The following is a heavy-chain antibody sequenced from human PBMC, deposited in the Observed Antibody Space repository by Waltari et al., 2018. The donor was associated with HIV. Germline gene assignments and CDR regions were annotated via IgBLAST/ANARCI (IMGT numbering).Heavy chain of an antibody. D-gene: IGHD2-8*01. Sequence: VESGGGLVKPGGSLRLSCAASGFSFSGYSMNWVRQVPGGGLEWVSSISSSSSYIYYADSVRGRFTVSRDNGKNSLYLQMNSLGAEDTAIYYCARTFCGNGVCQFYYYYYGMDVWGQGTTVTVSS. V-gene: IGHV3-21*01. CDR2: ISSSSSYI. CDR3: ARTFCGNGVCQFYYYYYGMDV. CDR1: GFSFSGYS. J-gene: IGHJ6*02.